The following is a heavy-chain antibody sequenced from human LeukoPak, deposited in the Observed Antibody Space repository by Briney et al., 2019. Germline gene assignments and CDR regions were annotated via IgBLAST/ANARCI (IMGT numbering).Heavy chain of an antibody. J-gene: IGHJ4*02. CDR1: GGTFSSYA. CDR3: ARNAVAGTFVWDY. CDR2: IIPIFGTA. Sequence: SVKVSCKASGGTFSSYAISWVRQAPGQGLEWMGGIIPIFGTANYAQKFQGRVTITADESTSTAYMELSSLRSEDTAVYYCARNAVAGTFVWDYWGQGTLVTVSS. V-gene: IGHV1-69*01. D-gene: IGHD6-19*01.